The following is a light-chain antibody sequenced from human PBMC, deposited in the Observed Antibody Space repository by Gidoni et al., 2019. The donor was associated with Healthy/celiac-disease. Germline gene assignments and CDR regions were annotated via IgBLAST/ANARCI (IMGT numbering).Light chain of an antibody. CDR3: AAWDDSLNCWV. Sequence: QSVLTQPPSASGTPGQRVTISCSGSSSNIGSNTVNWYQQLPGTAPKLLIYSNNQRPSGVPDRFSGSKSGTSASLAISGLQSEDEADYYCAAWDDSLNCWVFGGGTKLTAL. V-gene: IGLV1-44*01. J-gene: IGLJ3*02. CDR2: SNN. CDR1: SSNIGSNT.